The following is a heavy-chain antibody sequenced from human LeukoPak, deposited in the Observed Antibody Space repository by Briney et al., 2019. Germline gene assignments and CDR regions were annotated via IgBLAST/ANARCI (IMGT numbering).Heavy chain of an antibody. V-gene: IGHV4-59*12. CDR2: IYYSGST. D-gene: IGHD6-13*01. CDR1: GGSISSYY. J-gene: IGHJ4*02. Sequence: SETLSLTCTVSGGSISSYYWSWIRQPPGKGLEWIGSIYYSGSTYYNPSLKSRVTISVDTSKNQFSLKLSSVTAADTAVYYCARWGATAAAVDYWGQGTLVTVSS. CDR3: ARWGATAAAVDY.